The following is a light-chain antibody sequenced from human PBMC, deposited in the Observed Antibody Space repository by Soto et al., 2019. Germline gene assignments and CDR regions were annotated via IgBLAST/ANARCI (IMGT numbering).Light chain of an antibody. CDR3: QQSFTTPYT. CDR1: QSISSN. J-gene: IGKJ2*01. Sequence: DIQMTQSPSSLSASLGDRVTITCRASQSISSNLNWYQQKPGKAPKLLVFTASILPCGVTSRFSGSGSGTDFTLTISSLQPEDFATYYCQQSFTTPYTFGQGTNLEIK. V-gene: IGKV1-39*01. CDR2: TAS.